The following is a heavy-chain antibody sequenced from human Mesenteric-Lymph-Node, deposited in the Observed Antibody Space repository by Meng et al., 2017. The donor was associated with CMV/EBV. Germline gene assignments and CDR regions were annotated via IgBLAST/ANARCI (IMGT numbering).Heavy chain of an antibody. CDR1: GFTFSSYA. CDR3: ARGRRDERSWFDP. Sequence: GGSLRLSCAASGFTFSSYAMHWVRQAPGKGLEWVAVISYDGSNKYYADSVKGRFTTSRDNSKNTLYLQMNSLRAEDTAVYYCARGRRDERSWFDPWGQGTLVTAS. V-gene: IGHV3-30-3*01. J-gene: IGHJ5*02. D-gene: IGHD1-1*01. CDR2: ISYDGSNK.